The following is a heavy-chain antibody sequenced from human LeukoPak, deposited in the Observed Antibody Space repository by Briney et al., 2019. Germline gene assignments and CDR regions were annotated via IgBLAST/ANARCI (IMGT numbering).Heavy chain of an antibody. Sequence: ASVKVSCKASGYTFTGYYMHWVRQAPGQGLEWMGWINPNSGGTNYAEKFQGRVTMTRDTSISTAYMELSRLRSDDTAVYYCAREGLYSSGWPDNWFDPWGQGTLVTVSS. CDR1: GYTFTGYY. V-gene: IGHV1-2*02. D-gene: IGHD6-19*01. J-gene: IGHJ5*02. CDR2: INPNSGGT. CDR3: AREGLYSSGWPDNWFDP.